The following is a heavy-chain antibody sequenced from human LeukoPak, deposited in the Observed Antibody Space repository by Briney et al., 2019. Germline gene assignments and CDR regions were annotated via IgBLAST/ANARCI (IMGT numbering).Heavy chain of an antibody. D-gene: IGHD3-10*01. CDR1: GYTFTSYY. CDR3: AREAYASGSFRTDYYYMDV. J-gene: IGHJ6*03. V-gene: IGHV1-2*02. Sequence: PGASVKVSCKASGYTFTSYYMHWVRQAPGQGLEWMGWINPNSGGTNYAQKFQGRVTMTRDTSISTAYMELSRLRSDDTAVYYCAREAYASGSFRTDYYYMDVWGKGTTVTISS. CDR2: INPNSGGT.